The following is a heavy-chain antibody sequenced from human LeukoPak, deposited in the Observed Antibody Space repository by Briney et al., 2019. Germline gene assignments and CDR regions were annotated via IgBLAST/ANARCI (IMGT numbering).Heavy chain of an antibody. CDR3: ARAMWFDTLFSAFDV. V-gene: IGHV4-4*02. J-gene: IGHJ3*01. CDR2: IFHTGST. D-gene: IGHD3-10*01. CDR1: GDSITSRNW. Sequence: TSETLSLICSVSGDSITSRNWWTWVRQTPEKGLEWIGEIFHTGSTNYNPSVEGRVTISIDKSKNQFSLMLTSVTAADTALYYCARAMWFDTLFSAFDVWGQGTMVSVSS.